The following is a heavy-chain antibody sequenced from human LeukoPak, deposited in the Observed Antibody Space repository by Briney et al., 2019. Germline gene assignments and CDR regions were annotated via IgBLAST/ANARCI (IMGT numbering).Heavy chain of an antibody. D-gene: IGHD4-17*01. CDR1: GGSISSYY. V-gene: IGHV4-59*01. J-gene: IGHJ3*02. CDR3: ARGTAQTVNTNAFDM. Sequence: ASETLSLTCTVSGGSISSYYWSWIRQPPGKGLDWIGYVYYSGSTNYNPSLKSRVIISVDTSKNQFFLNLISVTAADTAVYYCARGTAQTVNTNAFDMWGQGTMVTVSS. CDR2: VYYSGST.